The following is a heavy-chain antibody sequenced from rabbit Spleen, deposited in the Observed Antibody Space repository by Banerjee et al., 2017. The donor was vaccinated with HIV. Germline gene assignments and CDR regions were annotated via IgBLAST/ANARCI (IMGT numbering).Heavy chain of an antibody. D-gene: IGHD4-1*01. J-gene: IGHJ4*01. V-gene: IGHV1S47*01. CDR1: GFSLSNGYV. CDR2: INSGSGNA. Sequence: QEQLVESGGGLVQPEGFLTLTCKGSGFSLSNGYVMCWVRQAPGKGLEWIGCINSGSGNAVYATWVNGRFTISRSTIQNTMALQMTSLTAADTDTYFCARDLAGAIGWNFYLWGPGTLVTVS. CDR3: ARDLAGAIGWNFYL.